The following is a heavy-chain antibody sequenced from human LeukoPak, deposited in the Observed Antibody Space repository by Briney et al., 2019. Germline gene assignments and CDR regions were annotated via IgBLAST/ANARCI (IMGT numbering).Heavy chain of an antibody. CDR2: IYHSGST. CDR1: GYSISSGYY. V-gene: IGHV4-38-2*02. D-gene: IGHD6-13*01. J-gene: IGHJ5*02. Sequence: SETLSLTCTVSGYSISSGYYWGWIRQPPGKGLEWIGSIYHSGSTYYNPSIKSRVTISVDTSKNQFSLKLSSVTAADTAVYYCARATLYSSSWYFVHWFDPWGQGTLVTVSS. CDR3: ARATLYSSSWYFVHWFDP.